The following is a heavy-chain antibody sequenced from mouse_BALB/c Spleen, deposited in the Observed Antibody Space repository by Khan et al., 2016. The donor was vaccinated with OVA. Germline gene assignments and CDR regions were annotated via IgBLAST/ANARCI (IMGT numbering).Heavy chain of an antibody. V-gene: IGHV1-26*01. CDR3: ARGYDFFAS. Sequence: EVHLVESGPDLVKPGASVKISCKASGYSFTLYYMSWVKQSHGKSLEWIGRVNPNTDNINYNQEFKGKAILTVDKSSNTAYMELRSLTSEDSAVYFCARGYDFFASWGQGTLVTVSA. J-gene: IGHJ3*01. CDR2: VNPNTDNI. CDR1: GYSFTLYY. D-gene: IGHD2-14*01.